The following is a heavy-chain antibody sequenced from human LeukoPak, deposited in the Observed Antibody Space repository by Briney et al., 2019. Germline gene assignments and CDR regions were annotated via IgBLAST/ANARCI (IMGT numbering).Heavy chain of an antibody. CDR2: ISTYNGNT. J-gene: IGHJ6*02. V-gene: IGHV1-18*01. CDR1: GYTFTSSG. Sequence: ASVKVSCKASGYTFTSSGISWVRQAPGQGLEWMGWISTYNGNTNFDQKLQGRVTMTTDTSTSTAYMELRSLRSDDTAVYYCARVWFGDLYGMDVRGQGTTVTVSS. D-gene: IGHD3-10*01. CDR3: ARVWFGDLYGMDV.